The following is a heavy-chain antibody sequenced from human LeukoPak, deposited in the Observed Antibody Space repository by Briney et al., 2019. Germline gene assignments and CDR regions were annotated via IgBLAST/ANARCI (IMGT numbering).Heavy chain of an antibody. V-gene: IGHV4-61*09. D-gene: IGHD3-22*01. Sequence: TSETLSLTCAVSGYSISSGYYWGWIRQPAGKGLEWIGHIYTSGSTNYNPSLKSRVTISGDTSKNQFSLELFSVTAADTAVYYCARGLTYYDAFDYWGQGTLVTVSS. CDR3: ARGLTYYDAFDY. CDR1: GYSISSGYY. J-gene: IGHJ4*02. CDR2: IYTSGST.